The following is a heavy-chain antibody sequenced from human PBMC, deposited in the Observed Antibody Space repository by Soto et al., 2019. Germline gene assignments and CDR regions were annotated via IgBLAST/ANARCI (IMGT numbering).Heavy chain of an antibody. CDR1: GFTFSDSA. D-gene: IGHD3-16*01. J-gene: IGHJ4*02. CDR2: IRTKPNNYAT. V-gene: IGHV3-73*01. Sequence: EVLLVESGGGLVQPGGSLKLSCAGSGFTFSDSAIHWVRQAPGKGLEWVGRIRTKPNNYATAYGASVTGRFTISRDDSKNTAYLQMNCLKTEDTAMYFCSRHVIGAGGSFDYWGQGTLVTVSS. CDR3: SRHVIGAGGSFDY.